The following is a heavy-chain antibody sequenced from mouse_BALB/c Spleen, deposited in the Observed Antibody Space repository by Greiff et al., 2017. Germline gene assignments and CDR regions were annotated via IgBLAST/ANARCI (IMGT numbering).Heavy chain of an antibody. J-gene: IGHJ4*01. Sequence: EVKLQESGGGLVQPKGSLKLSCAASGFTFNTYAMNWVRQAPGKGLEWVARIRSKSNNYATYYADSVKDRFTISRDDSQSMLYLQMNNLKTEDTAMYYCVRPMIRYAMDYWGQGTSVTVSS. CDR2: IRSKSNNYAT. CDR1: GFTFNTYA. D-gene: IGHD2-4*01. CDR3: VRPMIRYAMDY. V-gene: IGHV10-1*02.